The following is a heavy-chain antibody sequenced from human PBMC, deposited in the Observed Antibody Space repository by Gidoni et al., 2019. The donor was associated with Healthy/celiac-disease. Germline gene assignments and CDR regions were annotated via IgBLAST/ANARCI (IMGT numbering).Heavy chain of an antibody. Sequence: EVQLVASGGGLVQPGGSLKLSCAASGFTFSGSAMHWVRQASGKGLEWVGRIRSKANSYATAYAASVKGRFTISRDDSKNTAYLQMNSLKTEDTAVYYCTTLPSGGARDYWGQGTLVTVSS. CDR3: TTLPSGGARDY. V-gene: IGHV3-73*01. J-gene: IGHJ4*02. CDR2: IRSKANSYAT. D-gene: IGHD1-26*01. CDR1: GFTFSGSA.